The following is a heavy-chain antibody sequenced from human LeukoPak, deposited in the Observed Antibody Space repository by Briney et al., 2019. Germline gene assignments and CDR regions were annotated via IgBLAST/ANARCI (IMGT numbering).Heavy chain of an antibody. CDR1: GFTFDDYG. V-gene: IGHV3-48*01. D-gene: IGHD1-26*01. CDR2: ISSSSSTI. Sequence: GGSLRLSCAASGFTFDDYGMSWVRHAPGKGLEWVSYISSSSSTIYYADSVKGRFTISRDNAKNSLYLQMNSLRAEDTAVYYCARGVGGTLFDYWGQGTLVTVSS. CDR3: ARGVGGTLFDY. J-gene: IGHJ4*02.